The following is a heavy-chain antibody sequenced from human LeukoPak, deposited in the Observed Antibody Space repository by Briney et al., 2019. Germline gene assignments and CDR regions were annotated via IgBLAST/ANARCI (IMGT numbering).Heavy chain of an antibody. CDR2: IYHSGST. CDR3: ATDQVVGSTRYSWFDP. J-gene: IGHJ5*02. CDR1: GGSISSSNW. V-gene: IGHV4-4*02. Sequence: SGTLSLTCAVSGGSISSSNWWSWVRQPPGKGLEWIGEIYHSGSTNYNPSLKSRVTISVDKSKNQFSLKLTSVTAADTAVYYCATDQVVGSTRYSWFDPWGQGTLVTVSS. D-gene: IGHD1-26*01.